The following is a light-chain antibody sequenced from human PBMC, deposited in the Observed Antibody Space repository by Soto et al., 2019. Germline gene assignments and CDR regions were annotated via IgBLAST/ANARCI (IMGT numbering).Light chain of an antibody. CDR3: QQLNSYPWT. CDR1: QTISSW. V-gene: IGKV1-5*03. CDR2: KAS. Sequence: DIQMTQSSSTLSGSVGARVTITCRASQTISSWLAWYQQKPGKAPKLLIYKASTLKSGVPSRFSGSGSGTEFTLTISSLQPEDFATYYCQQLNSYPWTFGQGTKVDNK. J-gene: IGKJ1*01.